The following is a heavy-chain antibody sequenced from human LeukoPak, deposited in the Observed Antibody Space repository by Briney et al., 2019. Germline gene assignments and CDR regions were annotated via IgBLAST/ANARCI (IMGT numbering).Heavy chain of an antibody. CDR2: ICYRGST. Sequence: SETLSLTCTVSGGSISSDYWSWIRQPPGKGLEWIGYICYRGSTNYNPSLKSRVTISVDTSKNQLSLKLSSVTAADTAVYYCARLSGYSSGHYYSDYWGQGTLVTVSS. D-gene: IGHD3-22*01. V-gene: IGHV4-59*01. J-gene: IGHJ4*02. CDR1: GGSISSDY. CDR3: ARLSGYSSGHYYSDY.